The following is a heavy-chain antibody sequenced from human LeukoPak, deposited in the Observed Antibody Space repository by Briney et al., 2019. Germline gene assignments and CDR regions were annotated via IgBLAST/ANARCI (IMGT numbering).Heavy chain of an antibody. D-gene: IGHD6-13*01. CDR2: IYHSGST. Sequence: SETLSLTCAVSGYSISSGYYWGWIRQPPGKGVEWIGSIYHSGSTYYNPSLKSRVTISVDTSKNQFSLKLSSVTAADTAVYYCARQRIAAAGPDYWGQGTLVTVSS. V-gene: IGHV4-38-2*01. J-gene: IGHJ4*02. CDR3: ARQRIAAAGPDY. CDR1: GYSISSGYY.